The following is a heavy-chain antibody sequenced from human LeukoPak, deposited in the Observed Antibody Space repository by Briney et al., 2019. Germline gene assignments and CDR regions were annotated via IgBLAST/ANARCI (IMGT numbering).Heavy chain of an antibody. V-gene: IGHV1-18*01. CDR3: ATTLGLWFGEPIDY. J-gene: IGHJ4*02. CDR2: ISAYNGNT. CDR1: GYSFTSYG. Sequence: ASVKVSCKASGYSFTSYGISWVRQAPGQGLEWMGWISAYNGNTNYAQKLQGRVTMTTDTSTSTAYMEMRSLRSDDTAVYYCATTLGLWFGEPIDYWGQGTLVTVSS. D-gene: IGHD3-10*01.